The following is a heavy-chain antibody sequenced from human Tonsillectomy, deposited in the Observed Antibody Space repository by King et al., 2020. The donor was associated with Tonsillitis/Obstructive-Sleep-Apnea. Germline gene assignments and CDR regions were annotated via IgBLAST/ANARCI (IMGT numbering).Heavy chain of an antibody. J-gene: IGHJ5*02. V-gene: IGHV3-23*01. CDR3: AKGGKVVPAAPANWFDP. D-gene: IGHD2-2*01. CDR1: GFTFSNFA. Sequence: VQLLESGGGLVQPGGSLRLSCAASGFTFSNFAMSWVRQSPGKGLEWVSSISGSGGSTHYADSVKGRFTISRDNSKDTVYLQMDSLRAEDTAVYYCAKGGKVVPAAPANWFDPWGQGTLVTVSS. CDR2: ISGSGGST.